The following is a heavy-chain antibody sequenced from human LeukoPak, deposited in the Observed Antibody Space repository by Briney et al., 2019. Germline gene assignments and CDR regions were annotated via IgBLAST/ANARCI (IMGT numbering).Heavy chain of an antibody. Sequence: GESLKISCMGSGYSFTSYWIGWVRQMPGKGLEWMGIIYPGDSDTRYSPSFQGQVTISADKSISTAYLQWSSLKASDTAMYYCCLDTAMVSFDYWGQGTLVTVSS. CDR3: CLDTAMVSFDY. D-gene: IGHD5-18*01. CDR2: IYPGDSDT. V-gene: IGHV5-51*01. CDR1: GYSFTSYW. J-gene: IGHJ4*02.